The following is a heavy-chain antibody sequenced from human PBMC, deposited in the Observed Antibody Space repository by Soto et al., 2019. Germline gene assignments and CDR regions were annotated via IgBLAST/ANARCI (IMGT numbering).Heavy chain of an antibody. CDR2: ISGSGGDT. Sequence: GGSLRLSCAASGFTFSSYAMSWVRQAPGKGLEWVSTISGSGGDTYYADSVRGRFTISRDNSKNTLYLLLNSLRAEDTSVYYCAKDLAVTGTYHFDYWGQGTLVTVSS. V-gene: IGHV3-23*01. CDR3: AKDLAVTGTYHFDY. D-gene: IGHD1-20*01. J-gene: IGHJ4*02. CDR1: GFTFSSYA.